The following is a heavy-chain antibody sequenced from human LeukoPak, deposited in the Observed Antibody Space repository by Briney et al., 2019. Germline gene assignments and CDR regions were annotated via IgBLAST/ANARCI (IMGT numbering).Heavy chain of an antibody. CDR1: GFTFDDYA. D-gene: IGHD6-19*01. CDR3: AKDGVYSSGWYEVGH. Sequence: GRSLRLSCAASGFTFDDYAMHWVRQAPGKGLEWASGISWNSGSIGYADSVKGRFTISRDNAKNSLYLQMNSLRAEDTALYYCAKDGVYSSGWYEVGHWGQGTLVTVSS. J-gene: IGHJ4*02. V-gene: IGHV3-9*01. CDR2: ISWNSGSI.